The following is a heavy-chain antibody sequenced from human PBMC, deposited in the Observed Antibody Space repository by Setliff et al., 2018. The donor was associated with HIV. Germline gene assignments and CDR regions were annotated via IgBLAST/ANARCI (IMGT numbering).Heavy chain of an antibody. D-gene: IGHD3-22*01. CDR3: ATDSSGPLSH. CDR1: GFTFNTYA. CDR2: MGGSSDNT. J-gene: IGHJ4*02. Sequence: QPGGSLRLSCAASGFTFNTYAMSWVRQAPGKGLEWVSSMGGSSDNTYYADSVKGRFVISRDNSKNTLYLQVSSLRADDSATYYCATDSSGPLSHWGPGTLVTVSS. V-gene: IGHV3-23*01.